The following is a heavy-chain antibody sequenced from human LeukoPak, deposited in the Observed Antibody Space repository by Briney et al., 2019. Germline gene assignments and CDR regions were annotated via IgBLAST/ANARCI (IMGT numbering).Heavy chain of an antibody. CDR2: INHSGST. J-gene: IGHJ2*01. D-gene: IGHD4-11*01. Sequence: SETLSLTCAVYGGSFSVYYWSWIRQPPGKGLESIGEINHSGSTNYNPSLKSRVTISVDTSKNQFSLKLSSVTAADTAVYYCARGTVTTLRWYFDLWGRGTLVTVSS. CDR1: GGSFSVYY. CDR3: ARGTVTTLRWYFDL. V-gene: IGHV4-34*01.